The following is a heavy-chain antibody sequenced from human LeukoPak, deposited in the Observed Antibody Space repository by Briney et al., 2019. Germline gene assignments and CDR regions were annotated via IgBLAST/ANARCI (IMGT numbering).Heavy chain of an antibody. CDR1: GGSISSGGYY. CDR2: IYYSGST. Sequence: SQTLSLTCTVSGGSISSGGYYWSWIRQHPGKGLEWIGYIYYSGSTYYNPSLKSRVTISVDTSKNQFSLKLSSVTAADTAVYYCARDEGYGNWYFDLWGRGTLVTVSS. D-gene: IGHD5-12*01. J-gene: IGHJ2*01. V-gene: IGHV4-31*03. CDR3: ARDEGYGNWYFDL.